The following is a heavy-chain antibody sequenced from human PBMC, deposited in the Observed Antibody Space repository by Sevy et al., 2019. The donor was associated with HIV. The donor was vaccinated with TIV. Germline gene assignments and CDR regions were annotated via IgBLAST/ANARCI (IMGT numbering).Heavy chain of an antibody. D-gene: IGHD4-17*01. J-gene: IGHJ4*02. Sequence: GGSLRLSCAASGFTFSSYGMHWVRQAPGKGLEWVAVIWYDGSNKYYADSVKGRFTISRDNSKNTLYLQMNSLRAEDTAVYYCAGDGDYGDYVSYFDYWGQGTLVTVSS. CDR2: IWYDGSNK. CDR1: GFTFSSYG. V-gene: IGHV3-33*01. CDR3: AGDGDYGDYVSYFDY.